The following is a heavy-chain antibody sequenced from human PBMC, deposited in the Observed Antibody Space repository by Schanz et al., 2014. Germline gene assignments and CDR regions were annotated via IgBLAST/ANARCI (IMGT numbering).Heavy chain of an antibody. V-gene: IGHV3-48*02. CDR2: IKISGDV. CDR1: GFSFSDYS. D-gene: IGHD7-27*01. CDR3: VRDYNWGFDN. J-gene: IGHJ4*02. Sequence: EVQLVESGGGLVQSGGSLRLSCAASGFSFSDYSMKWVRQAPGKGLEWISYIKISGDVFYTDSVKGRFTISRDNAKSSLYLQMSSLRDEDTAIYYCVRDYNWGFDNWGQGTLVTVSS.